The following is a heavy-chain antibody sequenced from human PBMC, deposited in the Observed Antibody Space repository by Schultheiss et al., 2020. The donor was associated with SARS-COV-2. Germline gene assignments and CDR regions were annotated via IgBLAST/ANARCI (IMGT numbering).Heavy chain of an antibody. V-gene: IGHV3-13*05. Sequence: GGSLRLSCAASGFTFSNYDMHWVRQATGKGLEWVSAIGSAGDPHYSGSVKGRFTISRDNAQNTVHLQMNSLRTEDTAVYYCACFSMAREGDFWGQGTLVTVSS. D-gene: IGHD3-10*01. CDR2: IGSAGDP. J-gene: IGHJ4*02. CDR3: ACFSMAREGDF. CDR1: GFTFSNYD.